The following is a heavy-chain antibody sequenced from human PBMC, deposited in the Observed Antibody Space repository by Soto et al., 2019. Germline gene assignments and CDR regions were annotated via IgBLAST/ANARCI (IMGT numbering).Heavy chain of an antibody. CDR3: ARGPQFYYDSSGYPAYFDY. CDR1: GGSISSGGDY. J-gene: IGHJ4*02. Sequence: KASETLSLTGTVSGGSISSGGDYGSWIRQHPGKGLEWIGYIYYSGSTYYNPSLKSRVTISVDTSKNQFSLKLSSVTAADTAVYYCARGPQFYYDSSGYPAYFDYWGQGTLVTVSS. D-gene: IGHD3-22*01. CDR2: IYYSGST. V-gene: IGHV4-31*03.